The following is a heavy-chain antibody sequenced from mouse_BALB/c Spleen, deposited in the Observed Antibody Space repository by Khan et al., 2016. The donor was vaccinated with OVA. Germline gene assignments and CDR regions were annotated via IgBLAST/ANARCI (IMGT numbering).Heavy chain of an antibody. CDR3: TRIYRSDFDY. D-gene: IGHD1-1*01. V-gene: IGHV1-20*02. J-gene: IGHJ2*01. Sequence: VRLQQSGPELVRPGASVKISCKASGYSFTGYFMNWVMQSHGKSLEWIGRIHPHIGETFYNQRFKDKATLTVDESSSTAHMELRSLASEDSAVYYCTRIYRSDFDYWGQGTTLTVSS. CDR2: IHPHIGET. CDR1: GYSFTGYF.